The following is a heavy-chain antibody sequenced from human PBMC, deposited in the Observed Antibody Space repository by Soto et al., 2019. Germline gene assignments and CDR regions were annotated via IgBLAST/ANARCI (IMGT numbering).Heavy chain of an antibody. CDR1: GFTFSSYA. CDR3: AKDLEDIVVVPAHYGMDV. J-gene: IGHJ6*02. D-gene: IGHD2-2*01. V-gene: IGHV3-23*01. Sequence: LRXYCASSGFTFSSYAMSWVRQAPGKGLEWVSAISGSGGSTYYADSVKGRFTISRDNSKNTLYLQMNSLRAEDTAVYYCAKDLEDIVVVPAHYGMDVWGQGTTVTVSS. CDR2: ISGSGGST.